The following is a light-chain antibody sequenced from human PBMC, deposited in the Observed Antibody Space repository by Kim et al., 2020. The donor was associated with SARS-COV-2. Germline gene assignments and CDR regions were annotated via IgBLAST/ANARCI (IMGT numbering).Light chain of an antibody. V-gene: IGLV1-44*01. Sequence: QSVLTQPPSASGTPGQRVTISCSGSSSNIGRNALTWFQQLPGTAPKLLVYNNNQRPSGVPDRFSGSKSGTSASLAISGLQSEDEAVYYCAAWDGSLNGWVFGGGTQLTVL. CDR2: NNN. CDR1: SSNIGRNA. J-gene: IGLJ3*02. CDR3: AAWDGSLNGWV.